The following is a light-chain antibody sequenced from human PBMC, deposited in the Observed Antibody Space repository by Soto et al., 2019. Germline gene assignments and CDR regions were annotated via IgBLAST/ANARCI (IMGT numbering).Light chain of an antibody. J-gene: IGKJ5*01. Sequence: ERLMTQSQDTLSVSPGDIATLCCRASQTVSSNLAWYQQKPAQAPSLLIYGTSTRATGIPARFSGSGSGTEFTLTISSLQSEDFAVYYCQQYNNWPITFGQGTLLAI. V-gene: IGKV3-15*01. CDR1: QTVSSN. CDR2: GTS. CDR3: QQYNNWPIT.